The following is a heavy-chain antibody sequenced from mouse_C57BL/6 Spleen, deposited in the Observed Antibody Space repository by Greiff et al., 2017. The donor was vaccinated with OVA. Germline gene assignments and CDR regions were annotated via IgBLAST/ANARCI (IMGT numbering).Heavy chain of an antibody. J-gene: IGHJ1*03. D-gene: IGHD1-1*01. CDR3: ARRDYGWYFDV. V-gene: IGHV2-2*01. CDR1: GFSLTSYG. CDR2: IWSGGST. Sequence: QVQLQQSGPGLVQPSQSLSITCTVSGFSLTSYGVHWVRQSPGKGLEWLGVIWSGGSTDYNAAFISRLSISKDNSKSQVFFKMNSLQADDTAIYYCARRDYGWYFDVWGTGTTVTVSS.